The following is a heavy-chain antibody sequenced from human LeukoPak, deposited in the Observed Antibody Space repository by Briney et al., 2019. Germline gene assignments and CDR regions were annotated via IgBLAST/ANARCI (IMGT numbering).Heavy chain of an antibody. J-gene: IGHJ2*01. D-gene: IGHD1-26*01. V-gene: IGHV4-39*07. CDR1: GGSISSSSYY. CDR2: IYYSGST. Sequence: SETLSLTCTVSGGSISSSSYYWGWIRQPPGKGLEWIGSIYYSGSTYYNPSLKSRVTISVDTSKNQFSLKLSSVTAADTAVYYCAREFVGGRAGYFDLWGRGTLVTVSS. CDR3: AREFVGGRAGYFDL.